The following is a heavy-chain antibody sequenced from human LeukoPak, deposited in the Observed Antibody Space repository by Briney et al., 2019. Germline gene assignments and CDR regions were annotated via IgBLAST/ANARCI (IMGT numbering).Heavy chain of an antibody. J-gene: IGHJ4*02. Sequence: PSETLSLTCTVSGGSVSSGSYYWSWIRQPPGKGLEWIGYIYYSGSTNYNPSLKSRVTISVDTSKNQFSLNLNSVTAADTAVYYCATYSGSYSNWGQGTLVTVSS. CDR1: GGSVSSGSYY. V-gene: IGHV4-61*01. CDR2: IYYSGST. D-gene: IGHD1-26*01. CDR3: ATYSGSYSN.